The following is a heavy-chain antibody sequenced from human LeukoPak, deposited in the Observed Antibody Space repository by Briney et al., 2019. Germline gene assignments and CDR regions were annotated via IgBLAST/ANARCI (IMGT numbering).Heavy chain of an antibody. CDR1: GFTFDDYA. Sequence: GRSLRLSCAASGFTFDDYAMHWVRQAPGKGLEWVSGISWNSGSIGYADSVKGRFTISRDNAKNSLYLQMNSLRAEDTALYYCAKDISGSYRTGAFDIWGQGTMVTVSS. CDR3: AKDISGSYRTGAFDI. CDR2: ISWNSGSI. J-gene: IGHJ3*02. V-gene: IGHV3-9*01. D-gene: IGHD1-26*01.